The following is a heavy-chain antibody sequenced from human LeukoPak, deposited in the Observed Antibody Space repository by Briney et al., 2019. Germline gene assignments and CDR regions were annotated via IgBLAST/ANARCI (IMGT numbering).Heavy chain of an antibody. Sequence: GESLKISCKGSGYSFTSYWIGWVRQMPGKGLEWMGIIYPGDSDTRYSPSFQGQVTISADKSISTAYLQWSSLKASDTAMYYCAXXXXTAXAAAALDLNWFDPWGQGTLVTVSS. CDR3: AXXXXTAXAAAALDLNWFDP. CDR1: GYSFTSYW. V-gene: IGHV5-51*01. CDR2: IYPGDSDT. D-gene: IGHD6-13*01. J-gene: IGHJ5*02.